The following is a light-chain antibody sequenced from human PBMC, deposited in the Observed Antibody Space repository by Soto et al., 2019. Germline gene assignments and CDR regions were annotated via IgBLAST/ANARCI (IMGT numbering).Light chain of an antibody. CDR3: QQYNNWPPIT. Sequence: EIVMTQSPATLSVSPGERATLSCRASQSISSNLAWYQQRPGQAPRLLIYGASTRATGIPARFSGSGSGTEFTLTFSRLQSEDFAIYHCQQYNNWPPITFGQGTRLEIK. CDR2: GAS. J-gene: IGKJ5*01. CDR1: QSISSN. V-gene: IGKV3-15*01.